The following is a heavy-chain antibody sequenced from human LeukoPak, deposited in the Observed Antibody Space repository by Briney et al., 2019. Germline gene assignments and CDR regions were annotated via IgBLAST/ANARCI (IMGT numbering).Heavy chain of an antibody. V-gene: IGHV3-74*01. CDR2: INTDGSSA. D-gene: IGHD5-18*01. CDR3: ARARIQLWFDY. Sequence: GGSLRLSCAASGFTFSSYWMHWVRQAPGKGLVWVSRINTDGSSASYADSVKGRFTNSRDNAKNTLYLQMNSLRAEDTAVYYCARARIQLWFDYWGQGTLVTVSS. CDR1: GFTFSSYW. J-gene: IGHJ4*02.